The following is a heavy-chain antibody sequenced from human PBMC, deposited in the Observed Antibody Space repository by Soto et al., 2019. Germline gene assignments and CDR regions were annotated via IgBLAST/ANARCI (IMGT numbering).Heavy chain of an antibody. CDR1: GYTFTSYD. CDR2: IYPDSGGT. V-gene: IGHV1-2*02. D-gene: IGHD2-8*01. J-gene: IGHJ4*02. Sequence: ASVKVSCKASGYTFTSYDINWVLQAPGQGLESMGWIYPDSGGTDYAQKFQGRVTMTRDTSISTAYMELSRLRSDDTAVYYCRVTGVSEVDYWGQGTLVTVSS. CDR3: RVTGVSEVDY.